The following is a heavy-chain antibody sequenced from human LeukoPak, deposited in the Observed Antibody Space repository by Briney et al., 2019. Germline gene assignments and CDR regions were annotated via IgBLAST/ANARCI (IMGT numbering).Heavy chain of an antibody. J-gene: IGHJ4*02. D-gene: IGHD1/OR15-1a*01. CDR3: ATSESQTRFDY. V-gene: IGHV5-51*01. CDR1: GYSFTSYW. Sequence: GESLKISCKGSGYSFTSYWIGWVRQMPGKGLEWIGIIFPGDSDTTYSPSLQGQVTISADKSINTAYLQWSSLRASDTAMYYCATSESQTRFDYWGQGTPVTVSS. CDR2: IFPGDSDT.